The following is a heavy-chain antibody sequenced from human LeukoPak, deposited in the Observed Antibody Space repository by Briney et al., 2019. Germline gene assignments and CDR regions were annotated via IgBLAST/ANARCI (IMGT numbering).Heavy chain of an antibody. D-gene: IGHD2-2*01. CDR2: ISYDGSNK. CDR1: GFTFSSYA. J-gene: IGHJ6*02. Sequence: PGRSLRLSCAASGFTFSSYAMHWVRQAPGKGLEWVAVISYDGSNKYYADSVKGRFTISRDNSKNTLYLQMNGLRAEDTAVYYCAGDIVVVPAAKAFLYGMDVWGQGTTVTVSS. CDR3: AGDIVVVPAAKAFLYGMDV. V-gene: IGHV3-30-3*01.